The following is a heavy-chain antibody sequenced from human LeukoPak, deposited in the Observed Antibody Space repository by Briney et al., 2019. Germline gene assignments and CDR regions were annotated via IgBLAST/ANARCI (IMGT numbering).Heavy chain of an antibody. V-gene: IGHV3-21*01. CDR2: ISTSSTYI. D-gene: IGHD6-19*01. Sequence: GGSLRLSCAASGFTFSNYSMNWVRQAPGKGLEWVSSISTSSTYIYYADSVKGRFTISRDNAKTSLYLQMNSLRAEDTAVYYCARVTRYSSGWYYPDAFTIWGQGTMVTVSS. CDR1: GFTFSNYS. CDR3: ARVTRYSSGWYYPDAFTI. J-gene: IGHJ3*02.